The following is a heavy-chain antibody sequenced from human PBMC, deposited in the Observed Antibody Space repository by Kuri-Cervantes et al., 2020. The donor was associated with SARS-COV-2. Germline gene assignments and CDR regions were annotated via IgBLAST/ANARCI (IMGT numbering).Heavy chain of an antibody. CDR1: GFTFSDFA. V-gene: IGHV3-30-3*01. J-gene: IGHJ4*02. CDR3: ARVPYYYDGSGFFYFDY. D-gene: IGHD3-22*01. Sequence: GESLKISCSASGFTFSDFAMTWVRQAPGKGLEWVAVISYDGTNKYYADFVKGRFTISRDNSNNTLYLQMNSLRVEDTAVYYCARVPYYYDGSGFFYFDYWGQGTLVTVSS. CDR2: ISYDGTNK.